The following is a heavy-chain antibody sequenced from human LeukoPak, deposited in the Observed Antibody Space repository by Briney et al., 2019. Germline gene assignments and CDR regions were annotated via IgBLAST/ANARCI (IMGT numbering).Heavy chain of an antibody. J-gene: IGHJ4*02. Sequence: ASVKVSCKASGYTFTSYYMHWVRQAPGQGLEWMGIINPSGDSTSYAQQFQGRVTMTRDMSTSTVYMELSSLRSEDTAVYYCTRHKPNNGYGNFDYWGQGTLVTVSS. D-gene: IGHD5-12*01. CDR3: TRHKPNNGYGNFDY. V-gene: IGHV1-46*03. CDR1: GYTFTSYY. CDR2: INPSGDST.